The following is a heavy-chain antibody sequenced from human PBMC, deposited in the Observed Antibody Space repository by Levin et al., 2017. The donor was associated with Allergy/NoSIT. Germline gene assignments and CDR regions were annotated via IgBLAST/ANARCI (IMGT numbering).Heavy chain of an antibody. D-gene: IGHD6-19*01. V-gene: IGHV3-23*01. CDR3: AKDRAVAGYYYDYGMDV. Sequence: PGGSLRLSCAASGFTFSSYAMNWVRQAPGKGLEWVSVISGSGDTTYYADSVKDRFTISRDNSKNTPYLQMNSLRAEGTAVYYCAKDRAVAGYYYDYGMDVWGQGTTVTVSS. CDR1: GFTFSSYA. J-gene: IGHJ6*02. CDR2: ISGSGDTT.